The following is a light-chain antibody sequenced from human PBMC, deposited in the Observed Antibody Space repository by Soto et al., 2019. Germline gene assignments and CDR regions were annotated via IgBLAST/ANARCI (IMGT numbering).Light chain of an antibody. V-gene: IGKV3-15*01. CDR1: QSVTSN. CDR2: GAS. CDR3: QQYNNWPPT. Sequence: EIVMTQSPATLSVSPGXRATLSCRASQSVTSNLAWYQQKPGHAPRLLIYGASTRATGIPARFSGSGSGTEFTLTFSSLQSEDFAVYCCQQYNNWPPTFGQGTKVDIK. J-gene: IGKJ1*01.